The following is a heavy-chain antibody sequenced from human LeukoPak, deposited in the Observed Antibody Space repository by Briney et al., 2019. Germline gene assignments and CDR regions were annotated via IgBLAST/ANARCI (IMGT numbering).Heavy chain of an antibody. D-gene: IGHD2-2*01. V-gene: IGHV3-33*01. CDR2: IWYDGSNK. CDR3: ARAEYQLLPYYYYGMDV. J-gene: IGHJ6*02. Sequence: GGSLRLSCAASGFTFSSYGMHWVRQAPGKGLEWVAVIWYDGSNKYYADSVEGRFTISRDNSKNTLYLQMNSLRAEDTAVYYCARAEYQLLPYYYYGMDVWGQGTTVTVSS. CDR1: GFTFSSYG.